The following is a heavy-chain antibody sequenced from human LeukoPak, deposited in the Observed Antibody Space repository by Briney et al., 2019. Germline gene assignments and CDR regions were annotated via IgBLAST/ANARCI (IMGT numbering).Heavy chain of an antibody. D-gene: IGHD3-22*01. V-gene: IGHV3-15*01. J-gene: IGHJ4*02. CDR2: IKSKTDGGTT. CDR1: GFTFSNAW. Sequence: PGGSLRLSCAASGFTFSNAWMSWVRQAPGKGLEWVGRIKSKTDGGTTDYAAPVKGRFTISRDDSKNTLYLQMNSLKTEDTAVYYCTTDPGYYYDSSGLGGGWGQGTLATVSS. CDR3: TTDPGYYYDSSGLGGG.